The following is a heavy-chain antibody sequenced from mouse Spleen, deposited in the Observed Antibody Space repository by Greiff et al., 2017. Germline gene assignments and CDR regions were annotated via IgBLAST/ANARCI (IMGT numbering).Heavy chain of an antibody. Sequence: EVHLVESGGDLVKPGGSLKLSCAASGFTFSSYGMSWVRQTPDKRLEWVATISSGGSYTYYPDSVKGRFTISRDNAKNTLYLQMSSLKSEDTAMYYCARHFITTVVATSDYYAMDYWGQGTSVTVSS. D-gene: IGHD1-1*01. CDR1: GFTFSSYG. CDR3: ARHFITTVVATSDYYAMDY. CDR2: ISSGGSYT. V-gene: IGHV5-6*01. J-gene: IGHJ4*01.